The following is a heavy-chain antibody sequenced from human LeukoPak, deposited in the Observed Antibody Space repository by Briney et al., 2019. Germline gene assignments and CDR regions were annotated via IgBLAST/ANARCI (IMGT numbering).Heavy chain of an antibody. D-gene: IGHD6-6*01. V-gene: IGHV3-21*01. Sequence: ETLSLTCTVSGDSISSSSSYWGWVRQAPGKGLEWVSSISSSSSYIYYADSVKGRFTISRDNAKNSLYLQMNSLRAEDTAVYYCARSASLIAARQRRGFDYWGQGTLVTVSS. CDR2: ISSSSSYI. CDR3: ARSASLIAARQRRGFDY. CDR1: GDSISSSSSY. J-gene: IGHJ4*02.